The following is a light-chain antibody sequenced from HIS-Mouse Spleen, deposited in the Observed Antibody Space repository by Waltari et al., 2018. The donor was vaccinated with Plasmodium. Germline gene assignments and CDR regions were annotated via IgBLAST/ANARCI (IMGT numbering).Light chain of an antibody. CDR3: YSTDSSGNHRV. Sequence: SYELTQPPSVSVSPGQTARHPCPGDALPTKYAYWYQQKSGQAPVLVIYEDSKRPSGIPERFSGSSSGTMATLTISGAQVEDEADYYCYSTDSSGNHRVFGGGTKLTVL. J-gene: IGLJ3*02. CDR2: EDS. CDR1: ALPTKY. V-gene: IGLV3-10*01.